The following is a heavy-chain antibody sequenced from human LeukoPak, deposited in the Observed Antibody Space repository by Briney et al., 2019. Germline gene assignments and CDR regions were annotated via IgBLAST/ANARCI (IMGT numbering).Heavy chain of an antibody. V-gene: IGHV1-69*05. CDR2: IIPIFATA. J-gene: IGHJ4*02. CDR1: GGTFSNYA. Sequence: ASVKVSCKASGGTFSNYAISWVRQAPGQGLEWMGRIIPIFATANYAQKFQGRVTITTDESTSTAYMELSSLRSEDTAVYYCASNGWQQLSNDYWGQGTLVTVSS. CDR3: ASNGWQQLSNDY. D-gene: IGHD6-13*01.